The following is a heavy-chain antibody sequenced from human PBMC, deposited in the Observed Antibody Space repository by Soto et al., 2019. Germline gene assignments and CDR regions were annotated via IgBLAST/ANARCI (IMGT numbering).Heavy chain of an antibody. Sequence: EVQLVESGGGLVKPGGSLRLSCAASGFTFSNAWMNWVRQAPGKGLEWVGRIKSKTDGGTTDYAAPVKGRFTISREGSKKTVYLQMNSLKTEGTAVYYCTTQGKYYYDSSGPGAFDIWGQGTMVTVSS. CDR2: IKSKTDGGTT. CDR1: GFTFSNAW. CDR3: TTQGKYYYDSSGPGAFDI. D-gene: IGHD3-22*01. J-gene: IGHJ3*02. V-gene: IGHV3-15*07.